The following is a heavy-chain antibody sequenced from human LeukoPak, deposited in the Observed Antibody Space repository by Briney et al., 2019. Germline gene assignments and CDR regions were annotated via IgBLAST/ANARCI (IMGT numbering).Heavy chain of an antibody. Sequence: PGGSLRLSCVASGITFSNYAESWVRQAPAKGLDWVSVISGSAHKIRYADSVKGRFTISRDNSENIVYLQMNNLRAEDTAVYYCAGRVTGYSSGYVYWGQGTLVTVSS. CDR2: ISGSAHKI. CDR1: GITFSNYA. CDR3: AGRVTGYSSGYVY. V-gene: IGHV3-23*01. J-gene: IGHJ4*02. D-gene: IGHD5-18*01.